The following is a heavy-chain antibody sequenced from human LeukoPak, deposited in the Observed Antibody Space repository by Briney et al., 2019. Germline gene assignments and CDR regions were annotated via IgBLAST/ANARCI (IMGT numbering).Heavy chain of an antibody. CDR3: ARDVDYGGNPHLLDY. Sequence: PGGSLRLSCAASGFTFSNYWMSWVRQAPGKGLEWVANIKQDGSETCYVDSVRGRFTISRDNAKNSLYLQVNSLRAEDTAVYYCARDVDYGGNPHLLDYWGRGTQVIVSS. CDR2: IKQDGSET. CDR1: GFTFSNYW. J-gene: IGHJ4*02. V-gene: IGHV3-7*01. D-gene: IGHD4-23*01.